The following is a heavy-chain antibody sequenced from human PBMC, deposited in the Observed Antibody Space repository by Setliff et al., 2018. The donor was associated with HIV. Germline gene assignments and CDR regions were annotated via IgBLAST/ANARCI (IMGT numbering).Heavy chain of an antibody. CDR3: ARGTTLNVVPDAFDI. V-gene: IGHV4-38-2*02. CDR1: GYSISSGYY. D-gene: IGHD4-17*01. CDR2: IYRAGNT. J-gene: IGHJ3*02. Sequence: SETLSLTCTVTGYSISSGYYWAWIRQPPGKGLEWIGYIYRAGNTYYNPSLKSRVTISVDTSKHQISLRLNSLTAADTAVYYCARGTTLNVVPDAFDIWGQGTMVTVSS.